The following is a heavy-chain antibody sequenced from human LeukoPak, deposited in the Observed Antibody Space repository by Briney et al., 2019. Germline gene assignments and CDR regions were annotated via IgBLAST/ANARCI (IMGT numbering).Heavy chain of an antibody. CDR1: GGSISSGGYS. CDR2: IYHSGST. D-gene: IGHD3-22*01. Sequence: SETLSLTCAVSGGSISSGGYSWSWIRQPPGKGLEWIGYIYHSGSTYYNPSLKSRVTISVDRSKNQFSLKLSSVIAADTAVYYCARVFNTYYYDSSGYDPLYDYWGQGTLVTVSS. V-gene: IGHV4-30-2*01. J-gene: IGHJ4*02. CDR3: ARVFNTYYYDSSGYDPLYDY.